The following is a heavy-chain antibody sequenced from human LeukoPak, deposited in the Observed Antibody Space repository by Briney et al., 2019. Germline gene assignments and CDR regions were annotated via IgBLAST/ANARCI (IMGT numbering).Heavy chain of an antibody. D-gene: IGHD2-2*01. CDR3: ARGPIIDIAIVPAADEYYYMDV. J-gene: IGHJ6*03. Sequence: GASVKVSCKASGYTFTDYYMHWVRQAPGQGLEWMGCISAYNGNTNYAQKLQGRVTMTTDRSTSTAYMELRSLRSDDTAVYYCARGPIIDIAIVPAADEYYYMDVWGKGTTVTVSS. V-gene: IGHV1-18*01. CDR1: GYTFTDYY. CDR2: ISAYNGNT.